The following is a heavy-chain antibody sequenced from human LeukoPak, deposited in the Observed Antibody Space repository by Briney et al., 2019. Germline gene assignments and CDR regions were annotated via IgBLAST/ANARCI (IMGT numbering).Heavy chain of an antibody. CDR2: INHSGST. CDR1: GGSFSGYY. Sequence: PSETLSLTYAVYGGSFSGYYWSWIRQPPGKGLEWIGEINHSGSTNYNPSLKSRVTISVDTSKNQFSLKLSSVTAADTAVYYCARLGIAARPGFIAAANWGQGTLVTVSS. CDR3: ARLGIAARPGFIAAAN. V-gene: IGHV4-34*01. D-gene: IGHD6-6*01. J-gene: IGHJ4*02.